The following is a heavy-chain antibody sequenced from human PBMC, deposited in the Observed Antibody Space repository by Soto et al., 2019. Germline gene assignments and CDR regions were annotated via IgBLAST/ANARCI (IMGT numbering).Heavy chain of an antibody. CDR1: GYNFDSFW. CDR3: ARHGSIGARLNYIDP. D-gene: IGHD6-6*01. CDR2: IYPGDSDT. Sequence: GESLKISCQGSGYNFDSFWIGWVRQMPGKGLEWMGIIYPGDSDTRYNPSFQGQVTMSADKSISTVYLQWSSLKASDTAIYYCARHGSIGARLNYIDPWGQGTQVTVSS. V-gene: IGHV5-51*01. J-gene: IGHJ5*02.